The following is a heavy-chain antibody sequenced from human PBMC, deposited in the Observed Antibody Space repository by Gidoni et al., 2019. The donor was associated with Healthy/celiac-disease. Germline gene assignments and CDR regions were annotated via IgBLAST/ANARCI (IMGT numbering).Heavy chain of an antibody. CDR2: IYYSGST. CDR1: GGSISSYY. Sequence: ETLSLTCTVSGGSISSYYWSWIRQPPGKGLEWIGYIYYSGSTNYNPSLKSRVTISVDTSKNQFSLKLSSVTAADTAVYYCARGTLNFWSGYYRLDAFDIWGQGTMVTVSS. V-gene: IGHV4-59*01. D-gene: IGHD3-3*01. CDR3: ARGTLNFWSGYYRLDAFDI. J-gene: IGHJ3*02.